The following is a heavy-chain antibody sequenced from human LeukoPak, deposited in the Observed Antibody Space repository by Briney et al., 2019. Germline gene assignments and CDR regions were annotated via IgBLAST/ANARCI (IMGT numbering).Heavy chain of an antibody. CDR3: ASRRSYGSGGSDY. CDR2: IYHSGST. V-gene: IGHV4-4*02. CDR1: GGSISSSNW. D-gene: IGHD3-10*01. J-gene: IGHJ4*02. Sequence: SETLSLTCAVSGGSISSSNWWSWVRQPPGKGLEWIEEIYHSGSTNYNPSLKSRVTISVDKSKNQFSLKLSSVTAADTAVYYCASRRSYGSGGSDYWGQGTLVTVSS.